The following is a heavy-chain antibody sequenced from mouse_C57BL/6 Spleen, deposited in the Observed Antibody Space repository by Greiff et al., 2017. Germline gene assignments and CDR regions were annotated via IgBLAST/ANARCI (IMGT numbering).Heavy chain of an antibody. V-gene: IGHV3-6*01. J-gene: IGHJ4*01. CDR3: ARDDYGSYAMGY. CDR2: ISYDGSN. Sequence: EVQLQESGPGLVKPSQSLSLTCSVTGYSITSGYYWNWIRQFPGNKLEWMGYISYDGSNNYNPSLKNRISIIRDTSKNQFFLKLNSVTTEDTATYYCARDDYGSYAMGYWGQGTSVTVSS. D-gene: IGHD1-1*01. CDR1: GYSITSGYY.